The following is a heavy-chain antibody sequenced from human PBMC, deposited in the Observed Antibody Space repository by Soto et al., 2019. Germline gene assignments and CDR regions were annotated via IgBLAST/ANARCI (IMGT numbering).Heavy chain of an antibody. CDR2: INHSGST. CDR3: ARDGSGNWFDP. Sequence: SETLSLACAVYGGSFSGYYWSWIRQPPGKGLEWIGEINHSGSTNYNPSLKSRVTISVDTSKNQFSLKLSSVTAADTAVYYCARDGSGNWFDPWGQGTVVT. CDR1: GGSFSGYY. J-gene: IGHJ5*02. D-gene: IGHD6-19*01. V-gene: IGHV4-34*01.